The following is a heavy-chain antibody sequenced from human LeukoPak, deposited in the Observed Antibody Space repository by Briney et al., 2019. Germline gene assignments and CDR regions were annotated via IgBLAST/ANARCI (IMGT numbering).Heavy chain of an antibody. CDR1: GGSFSGYY. Sequence: PSETLSLTCAVYGGSFSGYYWSWLRQPPGKGLEWIGEINHSGSTNYNPSLKSRVTISVDAFKNQFSLKLSSVTAADTAVYYCARRIRYSYDSSGYYWWGQGTLVTVSS. CDR2: INHSGST. D-gene: IGHD3-22*01. J-gene: IGHJ4*02. CDR3: ARRIRYSYDSSGYYW. V-gene: IGHV4-34*01.